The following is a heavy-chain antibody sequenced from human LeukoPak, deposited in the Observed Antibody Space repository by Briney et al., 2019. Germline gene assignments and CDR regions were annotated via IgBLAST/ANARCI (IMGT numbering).Heavy chain of an antibody. D-gene: IGHD4-17*01. CDR3: ARFYGDQGDYFDY. CDR1: GGSISSGGYS. J-gene: IGHJ4*02. Sequence: SQTLSLTCAVSGGSISSGGYSWSWIRQPPGKGLEWIGYIYHSGSTYYNPSLKSRVTISVDRSKTQFSLKLSSVTAADTAVYYCARFYGDQGDYFDYWGQGTLVTVSS. CDR2: IYHSGST. V-gene: IGHV4-30-2*01.